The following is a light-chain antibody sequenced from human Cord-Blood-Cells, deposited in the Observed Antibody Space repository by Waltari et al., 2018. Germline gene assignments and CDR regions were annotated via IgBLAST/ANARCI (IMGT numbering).Light chain of an antibody. Sequence: QSVLTQPPSVSGAPGQRVTIYCTGSSSNIGAGYDVHWYQQLPGTAHKLLIYGNSNRPSGVPDRFSGSKSGTSASLAITGLQAEDEADYYCQSYDSSLSGSVFGGGTKLTVL. J-gene: IGLJ2*01. CDR3: QSYDSSLSGSV. CDR1: SSNIGAGYD. CDR2: GNS. V-gene: IGLV1-40*01.